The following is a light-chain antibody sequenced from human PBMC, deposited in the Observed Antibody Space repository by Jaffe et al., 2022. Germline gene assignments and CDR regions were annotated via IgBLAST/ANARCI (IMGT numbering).Light chain of an antibody. J-gene: IGKJ3*01. Sequence: DIVMTQSPDSLAVSLGERATINCKSSQSVLYSSNNKNYLAWYQQKPGQPPKLLIYWASTRESGVPDRFSGSGSGTDFTLTISSLQAEDVAVYYCQQYYSGLTFGPGTKVDIK. CDR1: QSVLYSSNNKNY. CDR3: QQYYSGLT. V-gene: IGKV4-1*01. CDR2: WAS.